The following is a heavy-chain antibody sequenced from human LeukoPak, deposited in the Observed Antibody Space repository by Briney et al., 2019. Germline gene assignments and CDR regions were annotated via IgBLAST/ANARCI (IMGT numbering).Heavy chain of an antibody. Sequence: SETLSLTCTLSAGSTSSYYWSWIRQPHGKGPGWIRFIYCGASTNYNPSLKSRVTISVDTSKNQFSLWLSSVTAADTAVYYCARDRGVLRVAFDIWGQGTMVTVSS. D-gene: IGHD2-8*01. CDR2: IYCGAST. J-gene: IGHJ3*02. V-gene: IGHV4-59*01. CDR1: AGSTSSYY. CDR3: ARDRGVLRVAFDI.